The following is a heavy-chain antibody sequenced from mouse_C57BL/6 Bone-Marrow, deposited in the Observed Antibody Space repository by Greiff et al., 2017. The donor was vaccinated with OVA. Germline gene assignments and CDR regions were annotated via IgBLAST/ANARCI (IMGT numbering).Heavy chain of an antibody. CDR3: TKYGYDGFFAY. Sequence: EVQGVESGEGLVKPGGSLKLSCAASGFTFSSYAMSWVRQTPEKRLEWVAYISSGGDYIYYADTVKGRFTISRDNARNTLYLQMSSLKSEDTAMYYCTKYGYDGFFAYWGQGTLVTVSA. CDR2: ISSGGDYI. J-gene: IGHJ3*01. D-gene: IGHD2-2*01. CDR1: GFTFSSYA. V-gene: IGHV5-9-1*02.